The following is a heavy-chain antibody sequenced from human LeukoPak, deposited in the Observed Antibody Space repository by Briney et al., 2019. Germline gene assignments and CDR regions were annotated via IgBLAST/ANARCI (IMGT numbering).Heavy chain of an antibody. CDR2: ITSGFTP. CDR3: AKDYSDLRVADVFFEY. V-gene: IGHV3-23*01. J-gene: IGHJ4*02. Sequence: GGSLSLSCAASGLIFSNYAMSWVRQAPGKGLEWVSGITSGFTPHYADSAKGRFTISRGNSKNTFHLQMNSLRAEDTAVYYCAKDYSDLRVADVFFEYWGQGTLVTVSS. D-gene: IGHD2-15*01. CDR1: GLIFSNYA.